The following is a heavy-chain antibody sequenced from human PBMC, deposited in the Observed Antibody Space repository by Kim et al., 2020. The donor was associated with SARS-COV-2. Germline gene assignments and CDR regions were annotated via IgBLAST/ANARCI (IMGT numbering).Heavy chain of an antibody. CDR1: GGSISSSSYC. CDR2: IFYSGST. CDR3: ARGREYYYYMDV. V-gene: IGHV4-39*01. Sequence: SETLSLTCTVSGGSISSSSYCWGWIRQPPGKGLEWIGSIFYSGSTYYNPSLKSRVTISVDTSKNQFSLKLSSVTAADTAVYYCARGREYYYYMDVWGKGTTVTV. D-gene: IGHD1-26*01. J-gene: IGHJ6*03.